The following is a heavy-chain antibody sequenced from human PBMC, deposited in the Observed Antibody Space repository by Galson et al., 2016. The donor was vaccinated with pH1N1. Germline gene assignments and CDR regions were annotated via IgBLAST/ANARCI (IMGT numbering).Heavy chain of an antibody. CDR2: VYYGGST. CDR3: ARGEVNTVTTFDY. V-gene: IGHV4-39*01. Sequence: ETLSLTCTVSGASIGSNSYSWGWIRQSPGKGLEWIGSVYYGGSTYYNPSLKSRATISVDTSKNQVSLKLRSVTAPDTALYYCARGEVNTVTTFDYWGQGTLVTVSS. J-gene: IGHJ4*02. D-gene: IGHD4-17*01. CDR1: GASIGSNSYS.